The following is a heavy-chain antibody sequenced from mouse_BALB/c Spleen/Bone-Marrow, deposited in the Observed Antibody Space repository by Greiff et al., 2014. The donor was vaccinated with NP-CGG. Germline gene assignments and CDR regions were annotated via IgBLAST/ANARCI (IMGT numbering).Heavy chain of an antibody. V-gene: IGHV5-4*02. J-gene: IGHJ4*01. CDR2: ISDGGGYT. CDR3: ARSGERYGAMDY. D-gene: IGHD2-10*02. CDR1: GFTFSDHY. Sequence: EVKLMESGGGLVKPGGSLKLSCAASGFTFSDHYMYWVRQTPEKRLEWVATISDGGGYTYYPDSVWGRFTISRDNAKNNLYLQMSSLKSEDTAMYYCARSGERYGAMDYWGQGTSVNVFS.